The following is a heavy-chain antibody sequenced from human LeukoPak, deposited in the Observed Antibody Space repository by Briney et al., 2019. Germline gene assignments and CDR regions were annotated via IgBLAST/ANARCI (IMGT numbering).Heavy chain of an antibody. Sequence: PSGTLSLTCAVSGGSISSSNWWSWVRQPPGKGLEWIGEIYHSGSTNYNPSLKSRVIISVDKSKNQFSLKLSSVTAADTAVYYCARDNSVRDEAWWFNPWGQGTLVTVSS. CDR3: ARDNSVRDEAWWFNP. D-gene: IGHD5-24*01. CDR2: IYHSGST. J-gene: IGHJ5*02. CDR1: GGSISSSNW. V-gene: IGHV4-4*02.